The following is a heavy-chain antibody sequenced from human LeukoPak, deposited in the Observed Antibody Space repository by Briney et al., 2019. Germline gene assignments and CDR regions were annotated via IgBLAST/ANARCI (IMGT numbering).Heavy chain of an antibody. V-gene: IGHV4-30-4*01. D-gene: IGHD3-22*01. CDR3: ARVGSGYYIDY. J-gene: IGHJ4*02. CDR2: IYYSGST. CDR1: GGSISSGDYY. Sequence: SQTLPLTRTVSGGSISSGDYYWRWIRQPPGKGLEWIGYIYYSGSTYYNPSLKSRVTISVYTSKNQFSLKLSSVTAADTAVYYCARVGSGYYIDYWGQGTLVTVSS.